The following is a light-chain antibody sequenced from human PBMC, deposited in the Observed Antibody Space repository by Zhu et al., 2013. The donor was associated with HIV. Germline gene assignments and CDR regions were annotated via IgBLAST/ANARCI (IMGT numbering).Light chain of an antibody. CDR1: QSVSGSY. CDR3: QQYGSSPLT. V-gene: IGKV3-20*01. CDR2: GAS. J-gene: IGKJ4*01. Sequence: EIVLTQSPATLSLSPGERASLSCRASQSVSGSYLAWYQQRPGQAPRLVIYGASSRATGIPDRFSGSGSRTDFTLTISRLEPEDFAVYYCQQYGSSPLTFGGGTTLEIK.